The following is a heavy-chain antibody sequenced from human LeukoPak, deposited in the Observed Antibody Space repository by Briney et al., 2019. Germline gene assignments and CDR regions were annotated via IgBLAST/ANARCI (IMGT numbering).Heavy chain of an antibody. V-gene: IGHV3-33*01. Sequence: GGSLRLSCAASGFTFSSYGMHWVRQAPGKGLEWVAVIWYDGSNKYYADSVKGRFTISRDNSKNTLYLQMNSLRAEDMAVYYCARDQGDYYGSGSYYETPNWFDPWGQGTLVTVSS. CDR2: IWYDGSNK. CDR1: GFTFSSYG. D-gene: IGHD3-10*01. J-gene: IGHJ5*02. CDR3: ARDQGDYYGSGSYYETPNWFDP.